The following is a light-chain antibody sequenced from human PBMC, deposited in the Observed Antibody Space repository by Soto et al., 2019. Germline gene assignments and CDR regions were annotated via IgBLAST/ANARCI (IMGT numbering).Light chain of an antibody. CDR3: CSGSTTFYV. CDR2: GVR. Sequence: QSAPTQPASVSGSPGQSITISCTGTSSDIGSYDLVSWYQQHADKVPKLIIYGVRKRPSGVSNRFSGSKSGNTASLTISGLQAEDEADYYCCSGSTTFYVFGTGTKVTVL. V-gene: IGLV2-23*02. CDR1: SSDIGSYDL. J-gene: IGLJ1*01.